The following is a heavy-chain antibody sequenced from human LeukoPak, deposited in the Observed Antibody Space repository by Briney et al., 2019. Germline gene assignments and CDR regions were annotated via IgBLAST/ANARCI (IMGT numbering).Heavy chain of an antibody. CDR3: ARDPGYCSSTSCRDQKMKNWFDP. D-gene: IGHD2-2*01. Sequence: GASVKVSCKASGGTLSSYATSWVRHTPGQGLEWMGRIIPILGIANYAQKFQGRVTITADKSTSTAYMEMSSLRSDDTAVYYCARDPGYCSSTSCRDQKMKNWFDPWGQGTLVTVSS. CDR2: IIPILGIA. J-gene: IGHJ5*02. V-gene: IGHV1-69*04. CDR1: GGTLSSYA.